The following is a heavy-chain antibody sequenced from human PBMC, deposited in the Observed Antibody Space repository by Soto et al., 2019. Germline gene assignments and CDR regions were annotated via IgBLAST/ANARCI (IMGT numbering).Heavy chain of an antibody. Sequence: SETLSLTVTVSGASIRGFYWSWIRKSAGKGLEWIGRIYATGTTDYNPSLKRRVMMSVDTSKKQFSLKLRSVTAADTAVYYCVRDGTKTLRDWFDPWGQGISVTVSS. CDR3: VRDGTKTLRDWFDP. D-gene: IGHD1-1*01. CDR1: GASIRGFY. V-gene: IGHV4-4*07. J-gene: IGHJ5*02. CDR2: IYATGTT.